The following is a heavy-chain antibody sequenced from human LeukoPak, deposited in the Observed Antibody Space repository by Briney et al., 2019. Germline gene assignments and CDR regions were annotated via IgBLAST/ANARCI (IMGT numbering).Heavy chain of an antibody. V-gene: IGHV4-34*01. Sequence: SETLSLTCAVYGGSFSGYYWSRIRQPPGKGLEWIGEINHSGSTNYNPSLKSRVTISVDTSKNQFSLKLSSVTAADTAVYYCARVRSYDFWSGYRYFDYWGQGTLVTVSS. D-gene: IGHD3-3*01. J-gene: IGHJ4*02. CDR1: GGSFSGYY. CDR2: INHSGST. CDR3: ARVRSYDFWSGYRYFDY.